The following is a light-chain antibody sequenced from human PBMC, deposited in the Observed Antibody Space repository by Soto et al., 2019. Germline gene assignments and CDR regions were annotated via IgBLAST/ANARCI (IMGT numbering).Light chain of an antibody. J-gene: IGKJ3*01. CDR3: QQYYSTPLFT. CDR1: QSVLYSSNNKNY. CDR2: WAS. V-gene: IGKV4-1*01. Sequence: EIVMTQSPDSLAVSLGERATINCKSSQSVLYSSNNKNYLAWYQQKPGQPPKLLIYWASTRESGVPDRFSGSGSGTDFTLTISSLQAEDVAVYYCQQYYSTPLFTFGPGTKVDI.